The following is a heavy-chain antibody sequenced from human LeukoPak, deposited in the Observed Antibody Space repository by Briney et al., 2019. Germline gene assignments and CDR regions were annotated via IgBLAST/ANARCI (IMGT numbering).Heavy chain of an antibody. CDR2: IYASGST. CDR1: GGSISSNNYY. Sequence: SETLSLTCTVSGGSISSNNYYWRWLRQPAGTGLEWIGRIYASGSTNYNPSLKSRVTMSVDTSKNQFSLKLSSVTAADTAVYYCARDQVWWPLGSLSYYMDVWGKGTTVTVSS. J-gene: IGHJ6*03. V-gene: IGHV4-61*02. D-gene: IGHD4/OR15-4a*01. CDR3: ARDQVWWPLGSLSYYMDV.